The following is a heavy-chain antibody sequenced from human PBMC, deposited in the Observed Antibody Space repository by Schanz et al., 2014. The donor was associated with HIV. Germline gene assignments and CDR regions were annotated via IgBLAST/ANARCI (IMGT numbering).Heavy chain of an antibody. Sequence: EVQLLESGGGLVQPGGSLRLSCAASGFAFSNYAMSWVRQAPGRGLEWVSTVIGSGVRTIYADSVKGRFTISRDNSKNTLYLQLGSLRTEDTAVYYCARDLNVGRHFDHWGQGTLVTVSS. J-gene: IGHJ4*02. CDR2: VIGSGVRT. D-gene: IGHD1-26*01. CDR3: ARDLNVGRHFDH. CDR1: GFAFSNYA. V-gene: IGHV3-23*01.